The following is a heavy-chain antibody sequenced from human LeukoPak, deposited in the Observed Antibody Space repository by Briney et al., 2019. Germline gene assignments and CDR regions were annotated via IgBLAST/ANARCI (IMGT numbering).Heavy chain of an antibody. CDR1: GFTFSSYS. CDR3: ARDSRHHRFLYWDWFDP. D-gene: IGHD2-15*01. V-gene: IGHV3-21*06. J-gene: IGHJ5*02. Sequence: GGSLRLSCAASGFTFSSYSMNWVRQAPGKGLEWVSSISVGSRYIFYADSVKGRFTISRDNAKNSLYLHMNSLRAEDTAVYYCARDSRHHRFLYWDWFDPWGQGTLVTVSS. CDR2: ISVGSRYI.